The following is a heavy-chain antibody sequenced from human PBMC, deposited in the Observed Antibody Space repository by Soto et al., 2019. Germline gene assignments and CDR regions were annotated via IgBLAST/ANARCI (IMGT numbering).Heavy chain of an antibody. CDR2: ISYDGSNK. Sequence: GGSLRLSCAASGFTFSSYGMHWVRQAPGKGLEWVAVISYDGSNKYYADSVKGRFTISGDNSKNTLYLQMNSLRAEDTAVYYCAKDGPGSGYDFDYWGQGTLVTVSS. CDR3: AKDGPGSGYDFDY. CDR1: GFTFSSYG. D-gene: IGHD5-12*01. J-gene: IGHJ4*02. V-gene: IGHV3-30*18.